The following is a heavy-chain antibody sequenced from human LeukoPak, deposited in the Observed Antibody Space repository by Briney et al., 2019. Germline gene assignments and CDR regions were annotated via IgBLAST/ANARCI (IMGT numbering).Heavy chain of an antibody. CDR3: ARVYYYDTSGYYPDLFDF. CDR1: GFTFSAFW. D-gene: IGHD3-22*01. CDR2: IKQDGSEQ. V-gene: IGHV3-7*01. J-gene: IGHJ4*02. Sequence: GGSLRLSCAASGFTFSAFWMSWVRQAPGKGLEWVANIKQDGSEQYYVDSVKGRFTISRDSARNSLYLQMNSLRAEDTAVYYCARVYYYDTSGYYPDLFDFWGQGTLVTVSS.